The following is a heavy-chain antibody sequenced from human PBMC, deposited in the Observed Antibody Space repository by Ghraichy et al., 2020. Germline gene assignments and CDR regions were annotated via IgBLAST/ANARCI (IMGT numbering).Heavy chain of an antibody. J-gene: IGHJ4*02. Sequence: GGSLRLSCAASGFTFSSYAMHWVRQAPGKGLEWVAVISYDGSNKYYADSVKGRFTISRDNSKNTLYLQMNSLRAEDTAVYYCARVVSQTRLGYFDYWGQGTLVTVSS. D-gene: IGHD3-16*01. V-gene: IGHV3-30-3*01. CDR2: ISYDGSNK. CDR3: ARVVSQTRLGYFDY. CDR1: GFTFSSYA.